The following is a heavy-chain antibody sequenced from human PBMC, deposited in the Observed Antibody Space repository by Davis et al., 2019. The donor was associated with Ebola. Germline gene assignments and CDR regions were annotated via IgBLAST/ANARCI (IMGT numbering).Heavy chain of an antibody. CDR1: GFTFSSYS. D-gene: IGHD2-2*02. Sequence: PGGPLRLSCAASGFTFSSYSMNWVRQAPGKGLEWVSYISSSSSTIYYADSVKGRFTISRDNAKNSLYLQMNSLRDEGTAVYYCARSYQLLYVYYYYMDVWGKGTTVTVSS. J-gene: IGHJ6*03. CDR2: ISSSSSTI. V-gene: IGHV3-48*02. CDR3: ARSYQLLYVYYYYMDV.